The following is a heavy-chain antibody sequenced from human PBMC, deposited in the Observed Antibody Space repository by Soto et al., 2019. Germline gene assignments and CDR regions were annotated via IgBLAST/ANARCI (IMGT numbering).Heavy chain of an antibody. CDR3: ARDLGGCSAGSCRYNWLDS. D-gene: IGHD2-15*01. CDR1: GDTFTNYA. J-gene: IGHJ5*01. Sequence: QVQLVQSGAEVKKPGSSVKVSCKASGDTFTNYAISWVRQAPGQGLEWMGGIIPIYGISHYAQKCQDRVTITADTSTSTADMELSSLRPEDTAVYYCARDLGGCSAGSCRYNWLDSWGQGTLVTVSS. V-gene: IGHV1-69*17. CDR2: IIPIYGIS.